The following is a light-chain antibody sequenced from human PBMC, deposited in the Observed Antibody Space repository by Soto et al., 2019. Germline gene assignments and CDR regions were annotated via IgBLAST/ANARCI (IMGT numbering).Light chain of an antibody. Sequence: EIVLTQSPATLSLSPGERATLSCRASQSVSSYLAWYQQKPGQPPRLLIYDASNRATGIPARFNGSGSGTDFTVNLSTLEPEDCAVYYCQQRSDRPFYMFGHGTKV. J-gene: IGKJ1*01. CDR3: QQRSDRPFYM. CDR2: DAS. CDR1: QSVSSY. V-gene: IGKV3-11*01.